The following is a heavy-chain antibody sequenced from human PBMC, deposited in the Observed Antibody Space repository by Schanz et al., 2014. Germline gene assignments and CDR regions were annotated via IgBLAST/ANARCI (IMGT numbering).Heavy chain of an antibody. CDR1: GYTFSSYG. Sequence: QVQLVQSGAEVKKPGASVKVSCKTSGYTFSSYGITWVRQAPGQGLEWMGWISPYNGNTNYAPKVQGRVTVTTDTSTSTVYMELRSLTSDDTAVYVCARAKRFGEMDVWGQGTTVTVSS. J-gene: IGHJ6*02. D-gene: IGHD3-10*01. V-gene: IGHV1-18*01. CDR3: ARAKRFGEMDV. CDR2: ISPYNGNT.